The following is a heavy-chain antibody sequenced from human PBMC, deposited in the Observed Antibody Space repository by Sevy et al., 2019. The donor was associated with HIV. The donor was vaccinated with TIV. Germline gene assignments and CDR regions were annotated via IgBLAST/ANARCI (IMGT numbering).Heavy chain of an antibody. CDR3: ARAPNDFWSDYSPEGYYFDY. CDR1: GFTVSSNY. J-gene: IGHJ4*02. D-gene: IGHD3-3*01. Sequence: GGSLRLSCAASGFTVSSNYMSWVRQAPGKGLEWVSVIYSGGTTYYADSVKGRFTISRDNSKNTLYLQMNSLRAEDTAVYYCARAPNDFWSDYSPEGYYFDYWGQGTLVTVSS. V-gene: IGHV3-66*01. CDR2: IYSGGTT.